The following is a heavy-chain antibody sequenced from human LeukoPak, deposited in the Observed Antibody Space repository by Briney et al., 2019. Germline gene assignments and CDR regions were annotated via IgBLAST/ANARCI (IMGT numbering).Heavy chain of an antibody. V-gene: IGHV1-69*13. CDR1: GGTFSSYA. Sequence: SVKVSCKASGGTFSSYAISWVRQAPGQGLEWMGGIIPIFGTANYAQKFQGRVTITADESTSTAYMELSSLRSEDTAVYYCARDNSGYCSGGSCYFGGMDVWGQGTTVTVSS. D-gene: IGHD2-15*01. J-gene: IGHJ6*02. CDR3: ARDNSGYCSGGSCYFGGMDV. CDR2: IIPIFGTA.